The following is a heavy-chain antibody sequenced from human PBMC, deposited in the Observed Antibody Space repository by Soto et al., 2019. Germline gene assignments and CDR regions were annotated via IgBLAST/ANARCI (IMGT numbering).Heavy chain of an antibody. J-gene: IGHJ4*02. V-gene: IGHV4-39*01. CDR1: GASISGSYYD. CDR2: VFYTGFT. Sequence: LALTCAVSGASISGSYYDLAWLRQSPGKGPEWIGSVFYTGFTSYNPSLESRVSVSVDTSKSQFSLKLSAVTAADTAVYYCATSQKGYNWNYFDHWGQGALVTVSS. CDR3: ATSQKGYNWNYFDH. D-gene: IGHD1-20*01.